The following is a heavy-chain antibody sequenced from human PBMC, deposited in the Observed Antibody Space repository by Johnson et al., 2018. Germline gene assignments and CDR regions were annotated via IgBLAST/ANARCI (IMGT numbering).Heavy chain of an antibody. CDR2: VSGSGAYT. D-gene: IGHD3-22*01. V-gene: IGHV3-23*04. CDR1: GFSFSSYG. J-gene: IGHJ4*02. CDR3: ARRRYDTSGYHDY. Sequence: QLVESGGGLVQPGGSLRLPCEASGFSFSSYGMSWVRRAPGKGLEWVSTVSGSGAYTDYADSVKGRFTISRDNSRNTVFLQMNSLRAGDTAVYYCARRRYDTSGYHDYWGQGTLVTVSS.